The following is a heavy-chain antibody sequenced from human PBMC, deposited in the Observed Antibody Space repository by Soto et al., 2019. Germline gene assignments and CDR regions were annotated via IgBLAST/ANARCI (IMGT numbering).Heavy chain of an antibody. CDR2: IIPIFGTA. CDR1: GGTFSSYA. CDR3: AREMYYYDSSGLGPFDY. D-gene: IGHD3-22*01. Sequence: SVKVSCKASGGTFSSYAISWVRQAPGQGLEWMGGIIPIFGTANYAQKFQGRVTITADESTSTAYMELSSLRSEDTAVYYCAREMYYYDSSGLGPFDYWGQGTLVTVS. J-gene: IGHJ4*02. V-gene: IGHV1-69*13.